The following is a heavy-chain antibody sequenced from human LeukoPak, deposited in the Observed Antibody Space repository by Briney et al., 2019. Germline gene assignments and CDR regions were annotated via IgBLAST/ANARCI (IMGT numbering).Heavy chain of an antibody. CDR3: ARDQDWAFDY. CDR1: GFTFSSYS. Sequence: GGSLRLSCAASGFTFSSYSMNWVRQAPGKGLEWISFINHYGTIVYYADSVRGRFATSRDNAKNSLYLQINNVGADDTAVYYCARDQDWAFDYWGQGTLVTVSS. V-gene: IGHV3-48*04. CDR2: INHYGTIV. J-gene: IGHJ4*02. D-gene: IGHD3/OR15-3a*01.